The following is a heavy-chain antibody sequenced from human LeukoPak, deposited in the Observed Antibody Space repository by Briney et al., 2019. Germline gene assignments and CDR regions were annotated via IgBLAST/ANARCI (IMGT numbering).Heavy chain of an antibody. CDR2: IQFDGGDI. V-gene: IGHV3-30*02. Sequence: PGGSLRLSCVASGLTFSNYGMHWVRQAPGKGLEWVAFIQFDGGDIFYADSVKGRFTISRDNSKSTLFLQMNSLTSDDTAMYYCAEDQQLEPFHYWGRGTLVTVSS. CDR3: AEDQQLEPFHY. CDR1: GLTFSNYG. J-gene: IGHJ4*02. D-gene: IGHD1-1*01.